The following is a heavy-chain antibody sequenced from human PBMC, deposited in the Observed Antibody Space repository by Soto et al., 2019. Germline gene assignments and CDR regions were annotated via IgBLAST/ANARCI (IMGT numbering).Heavy chain of an antibody. CDR2: IKKDGSEK. CDR3: VTGYHSDY. J-gene: IGHJ4*02. V-gene: IGHV3-7*03. Sequence: GGSLRLSCAASGISTSSYWMGWVRQAPGRGLEWVASIKKDGSEKYYMDSLKGRFAISRDNALNSLYLQMNSLRAEDTAVYFCVTGYHSDYWGQGTLVTVSS. D-gene: IGHD5-18*01. CDR1: GISTSSYW.